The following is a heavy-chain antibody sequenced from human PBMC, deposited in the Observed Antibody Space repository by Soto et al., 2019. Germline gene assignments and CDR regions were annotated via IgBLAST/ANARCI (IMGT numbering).Heavy chain of an antibody. Sequence: PSETLSLTCSVSGVSITGYHWSWIRQPPGKGLEWIGSTYYSGSTTYNPSLNSRVTVSLDTSKNQFSLKLNSVTAADTAIYYCAGLNWNDGYYYYYMDVWGKGTTVTVSS. D-gene: IGHD1-1*01. V-gene: IGHV4-59*08. CDR3: AGLNWNDGYYYYYMDV. J-gene: IGHJ6*03. CDR1: GVSITGYH. CDR2: TYYSGST.